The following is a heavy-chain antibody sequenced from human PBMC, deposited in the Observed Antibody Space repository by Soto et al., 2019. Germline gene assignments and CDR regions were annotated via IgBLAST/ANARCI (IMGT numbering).Heavy chain of an antibody. V-gene: IGHV4-59*01. J-gene: IGHJ6*02. CDR2: IYYSGST. D-gene: IGHD3-10*01. CDR1: GGSISSYY. CDR3: ARMNYYGSGSYYNDFMGVYYGMDV. Sequence: SETLSLTCTVSGGSISSYYWSWIRQPPGKGLEWIGYIYYSGSTNYNPSLKSRVTISVDTSKNQFSLKLSSVTAADTAVYYCARMNYYGSGSYYNDFMGVYYGMDVWGQGTTVTVSS.